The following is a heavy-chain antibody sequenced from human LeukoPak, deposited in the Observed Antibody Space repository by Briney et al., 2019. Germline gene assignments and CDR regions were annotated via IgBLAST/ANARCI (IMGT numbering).Heavy chain of an antibody. Sequence: PSETLSLTCTVSGGSTSSSSYYWGWIRQPPGKGLEWIGYIYYSGSTNYNPSLKSRVTISVDTSKNQFSLKLSSVTAADTAVYYCASSPHQLPPISDWYFDLWGRGTLVTVSS. D-gene: IGHD2-2*01. V-gene: IGHV4-61*05. CDR2: IYYSGST. J-gene: IGHJ2*01. CDR3: ASSPHQLPPISDWYFDL. CDR1: GGSTSSSSYY.